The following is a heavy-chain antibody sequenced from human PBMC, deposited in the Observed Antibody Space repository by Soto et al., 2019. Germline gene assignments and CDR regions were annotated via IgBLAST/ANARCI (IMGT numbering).Heavy chain of an antibody. D-gene: IGHD2-2*01. Sequence: QLGGSLRLSCAASGFTFSSYSMNWVRQAPGKGLEWVSAISGSGGSTYYADSVKGRFTISRDNSKNTLYLQMNSLRAEDTAVYYCAKDLDPLNYCSSTSCYWYWGQGTLVTVSS. CDR1: GFTFSSYS. V-gene: IGHV3-23*01. CDR3: AKDLDPLNYCSSTSCYWY. J-gene: IGHJ4*02. CDR2: ISGSGGST.